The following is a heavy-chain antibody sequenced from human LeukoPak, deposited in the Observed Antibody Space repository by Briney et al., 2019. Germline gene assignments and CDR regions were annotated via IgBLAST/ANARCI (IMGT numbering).Heavy chain of an antibody. CDR2: IKQGGSEK. Sequence: GGSLRLSCAASGFTFSSYWMSWVRQAPGKGLEWVANIKQGGSEKYYVDSVKGRFTISRDNAKNSLYLQMNSLRVEDTAVYYCAATPNYAYFDYWGQGTLVTASS. CDR1: GFTFSSYW. V-gene: IGHV3-7*01. CDR3: AATPNYAYFDY. J-gene: IGHJ4*02. D-gene: IGHD4/OR15-4a*01.